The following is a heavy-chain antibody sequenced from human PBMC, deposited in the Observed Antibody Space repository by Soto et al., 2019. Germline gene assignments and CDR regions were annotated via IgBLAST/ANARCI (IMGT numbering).Heavy chain of an antibody. CDR1: GGSISSGGYY. CDR2: IYYSGST. V-gene: IGHV4-31*03. CDR3: ARDWGRDGCFDY. Sequence: QVQLQESGPGLVKPSQTLSLICTVSGGSISSGGYYWSWIRQHPGKGLEWIGYIYYSGSTYYNPSLKSRVTISLDTSKNQFSLKLTSVTAADTAVYYCARDWGRDGCFDYWGQGTLVTVSS. J-gene: IGHJ4*02. D-gene: IGHD3-16*01.